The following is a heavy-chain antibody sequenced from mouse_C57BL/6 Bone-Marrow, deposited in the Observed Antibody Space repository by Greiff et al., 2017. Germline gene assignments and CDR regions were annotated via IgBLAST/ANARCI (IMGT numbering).Heavy chain of an antibody. V-gene: IGHV10-1*01. Sequence: VMLVESGGGLVQPKGSLKLSCAASGFSFNTYAMNWVRQAPGKGLEWVARIRSKSNNYATYYADSVKDRFTISRDDSESMLYLQMNNLKTEDTAMYYCVRQENDGYVWYFDVWGTGTTVTVSS. J-gene: IGHJ1*03. CDR2: IRSKSNNYAT. CDR1: GFSFNTYA. D-gene: IGHD2-3*01. CDR3: VRQENDGYVWYFDV.